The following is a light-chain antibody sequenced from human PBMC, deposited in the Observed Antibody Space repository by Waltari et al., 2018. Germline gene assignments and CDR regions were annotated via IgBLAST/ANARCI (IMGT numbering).Light chain of an antibody. V-gene: IGLV2-8*01. J-gene: IGLJ2*01. Sequence: QSALAQPPSASGSPGQSVTISCTGTSSDVGGYHYVSWYQQHPGKAPQLMIYEVSKRPSGVPDRFSGSKSGNTASLTVSGLQAEDEAAYYCSSYAGSNFVVFGGGTKVTVL. CDR2: EVS. CDR1: SSDVGGYHY. CDR3: SSYAGSNFVV.